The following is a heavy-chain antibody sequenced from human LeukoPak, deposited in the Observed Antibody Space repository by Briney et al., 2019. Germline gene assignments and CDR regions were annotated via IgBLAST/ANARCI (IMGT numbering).Heavy chain of an antibody. D-gene: IGHD3-3*01. CDR2: FDPEDGET. CDR3: ATVTISPSVREPPYNWFDP. V-gene: IGHV1-24*01. CDR1: GYTLTELS. Sequence: ASVKVSCKVSGYTLTELSMHWVRQAPGKGLEWMGGFDPEDGETIYAQKFQGRVTMTEDTSTDTAYMELSSLRSEDTAVYYCATVTISPSVREPPYNWFDPWGQGTLVTVSS. J-gene: IGHJ5*02.